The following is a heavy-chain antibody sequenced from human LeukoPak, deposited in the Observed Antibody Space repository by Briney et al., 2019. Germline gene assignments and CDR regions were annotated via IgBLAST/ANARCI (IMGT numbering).Heavy chain of an antibody. CDR3: ARGHITMIVVANFDY. D-gene: IGHD3-22*01. V-gene: IGHV3-21*01. J-gene: IGHJ4*02. Sequence: GGSLRLSCAASGFTFSSYSMNWVRQAPGKGLEWVPSISSSSSYIYYADSVKGRFTISRDNAKNSLYLQMNSLRAEDTAVYYCARGHITMIVVANFDYWGQGTLVTGSS. CDR1: GFTFSSYS. CDR2: ISSSSSYI.